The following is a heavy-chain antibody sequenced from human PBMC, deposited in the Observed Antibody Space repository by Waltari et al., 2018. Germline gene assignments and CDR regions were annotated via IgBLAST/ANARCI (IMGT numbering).Heavy chain of an antibody. V-gene: IGHV1-18*04. D-gene: IGHD3-22*01. J-gene: IGHJ4*02. CDR1: GYTFSNYG. Sequence: QVQMVQSGPEVKKPGASVKVSCKYSGYTFSNYGISWVRLAPGQGLEWKRWISGYNGTTMYEPKVQGRVTVTTDTSACTTYMELRSLRSDDTAVYYCARTYYYDSRDFDHWGQGTLVTVSS. CDR2: ISGYNGTT. CDR3: ARTYYYDSRDFDH.